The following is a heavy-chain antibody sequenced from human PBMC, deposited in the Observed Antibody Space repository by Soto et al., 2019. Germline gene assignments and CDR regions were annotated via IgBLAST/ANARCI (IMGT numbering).Heavy chain of an antibody. CDR3: ARALGYYDFWSEGDV. Sequence: GGSLRLSCAASGFTFSNYWMHWVRQAPGKGLLWVSRISTDGSLTGYADSVKGRFTISRDNAKNTLYLQMNSLRAEDTAVYYCARALGYYDFWSEGDVWGQGTTVTVSS. D-gene: IGHD3-3*01. J-gene: IGHJ6*02. CDR1: GFTFSNYW. CDR2: ISTDGSLT. V-gene: IGHV3-74*01.